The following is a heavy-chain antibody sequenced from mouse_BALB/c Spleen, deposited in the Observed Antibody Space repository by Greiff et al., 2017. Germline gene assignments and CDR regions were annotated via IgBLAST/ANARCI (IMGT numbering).Heavy chain of an antibody. CDR2: ILPGSGST. Sequence: QVQLKQSGAELMKPGASVKISCKATGYTFSSYWIEWVKQRPGHGLEWIGEILPGSGSTNYNEKFQGKATLTADTSSNTAYMQLSSLASEDSAVYYCARRGPYYYGSSYDWYFDVWGAGTTVTVSA. J-gene: IGHJ1*01. CDR3: ARRGPYYYGSSYDWYFDV. CDR1: GYTFSSYW. D-gene: IGHD1-1*01. V-gene: IGHV1-9*01.